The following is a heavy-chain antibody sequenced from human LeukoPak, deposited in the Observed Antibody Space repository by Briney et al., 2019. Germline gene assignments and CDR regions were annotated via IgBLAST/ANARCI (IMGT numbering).Heavy chain of an antibody. CDR1: GYTLTGYY. CDR2: INPNSGGT. J-gene: IGHJ4*02. D-gene: IGHD2-15*01. CDR3: ARRAAVAATGFDY. V-gene: IGHV1-2*02. Sequence: APVKDSCKASGYTLTGYYMHWVRQAPGQGLEWMGWINPNSGGTNSAQKLQGSVTMTRDTSISTAYMELSRLTSDDTAVYFCARRAAVAATGFDYWGQGTLVTVSP.